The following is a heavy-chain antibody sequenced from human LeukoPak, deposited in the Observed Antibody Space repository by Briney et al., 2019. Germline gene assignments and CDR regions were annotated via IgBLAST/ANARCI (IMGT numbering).Heavy chain of an antibody. CDR1: GGSFSGYY. V-gene: IGHV4-34*01. CDR3: ARGRSVPAAARKYYYYYMDV. CDR2: INHSGST. D-gene: IGHD2-2*01. Sequence: SETLSLTCAVYGGSFSGYYWSWIRQPPGKGLGWIGEINHSGSTNYNPSLKSRVTISVDTSKNQFSLKLSSVTAADTAVYYCARGRSVPAAARKYYYYYMDVWGKGTTVTVSS. J-gene: IGHJ6*03.